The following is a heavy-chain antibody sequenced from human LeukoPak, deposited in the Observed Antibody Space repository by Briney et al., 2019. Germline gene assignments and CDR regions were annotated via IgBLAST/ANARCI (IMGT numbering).Heavy chain of an antibody. V-gene: IGHV1-3*01. CDR1: GYTFTGYA. J-gene: IGHJ4*02. CDR3: ARKPYYYGSGSYFDY. Sequence: ASVKVSCKASGYTFTGYAMHWVRQAPGQRLEWMGWINAGNGNTKYSQKFQGRVTITRDTSASTAYMELSSLRSEDTAVYYCARKPYYYGSGSYFDYWGQGTLVTVSS. CDR2: INAGNGNT. D-gene: IGHD3-10*01.